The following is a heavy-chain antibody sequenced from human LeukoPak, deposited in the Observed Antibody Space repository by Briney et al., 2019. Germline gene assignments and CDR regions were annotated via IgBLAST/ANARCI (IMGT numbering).Heavy chain of an antibody. CDR3: ARHSGSSSWYSAYYYYGMDV. D-gene: IGHD6-13*01. Sequence: SETLSLTCTVSGGSISSYYWSWIRQPPGKGLERIGYIYYSGSTNYNPSLKSRVTISVDTSKNQFSLKLSSVTAADTAVYYCARHSGSSSWYSAYYYYGMDVWGQGTTVTVSS. J-gene: IGHJ6*02. V-gene: IGHV4-59*01. CDR2: IYYSGST. CDR1: GGSISSYY.